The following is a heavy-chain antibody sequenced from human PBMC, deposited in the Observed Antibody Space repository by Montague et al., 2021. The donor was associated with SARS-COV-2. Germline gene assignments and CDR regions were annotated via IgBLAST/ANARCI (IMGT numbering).Heavy chain of an antibody. CDR1: GGSISSGGYY. Sequence: TLSLTCTVSGGSISSGGYYWSWIRQHLGKGLEWIGYIYYSGSTYYXPPLKSRVTISVDTSKNQFSLKLSSVTAADTAVFYCARVHIVVVTAMRYFDLWGRGTLVTVSS. J-gene: IGHJ2*01. CDR3: ARVHIVVVTAMRYFDL. D-gene: IGHD2-21*02. CDR2: IYYSGST. V-gene: IGHV4-31*03.